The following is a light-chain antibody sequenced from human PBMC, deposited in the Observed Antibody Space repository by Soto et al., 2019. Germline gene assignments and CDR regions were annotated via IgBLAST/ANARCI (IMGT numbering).Light chain of an antibody. Sequence: EIVLTQFPGTLSFSPGERATLSCRASQSVSSSYLAWNQQKPGQAPRLLIYGASSRATGIPDRFSGSGSGTDFTLTISRLEPEDFAVYYCQQYGSSPRTFGQGTKVEIK. CDR1: QSVSSSY. CDR3: QQYGSSPRT. J-gene: IGKJ1*01. V-gene: IGKV3-20*01. CDR2: GAS.